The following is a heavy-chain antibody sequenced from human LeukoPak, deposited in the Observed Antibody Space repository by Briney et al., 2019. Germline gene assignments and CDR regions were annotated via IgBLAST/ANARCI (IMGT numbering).Heavy chain of an antibody. CDR3: TSGYYYDSSGYPDY. D-gene: IGHD3-22*01. Sequence: PGRSLRLSCTASGFTFGDYAMSWVRQAPGKGLEWVGFIRSKAYGGRTEYAASLKGRFTISRDDSKSIAYLQMNSLKTEDTAVYYCTSGYYYDSSGYPDYWGQGTLVTVSS. J-gene: IGHJ4*02. CDR1: GFTFGDYA. V-gene: IGHV3-49*04. CDR2: IRSKAYGGRT.